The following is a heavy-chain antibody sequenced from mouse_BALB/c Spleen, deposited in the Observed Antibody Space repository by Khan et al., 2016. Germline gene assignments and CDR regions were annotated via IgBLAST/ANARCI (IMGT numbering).Heavy chain of an antibody. CDR3: AGSFDY. Sequence: EVQLVESGAELVKPGASVKLSCTASGFNIKDTYMHWVKQRPEQGLEWIGRIDPANGNTKYDPKFQGKATITADTSSNTAYLQLSSLTSEDTAVYYCAGSFDYWGQGTTLTVSS. V-gene: IGHV14-3*02. J-gene: IGHJ2*01. CDR2: IDPANGNT. CDR1: GFNIKDTY.